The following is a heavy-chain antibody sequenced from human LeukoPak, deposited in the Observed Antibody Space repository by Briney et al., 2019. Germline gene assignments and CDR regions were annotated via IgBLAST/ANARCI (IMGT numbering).Heavy chain of an antibody. V-gene: IGHV3-23*01. CDR2: ISGSGGST. CDR1: GFTFSSYS. D-gene: IGHD3-22*01. CDR3: AKETPYYYDSSGYPLYYFDY. Sequence: GGSLRLSCAASGFTFSSYSMNWVRQAPGKGLEWVSAISGSGGSTYYADSVKGRFTISRDNSKNTLYLQMNSLRAEDTAVYYCAKETPYYYDSSGYPLYYFDYWGQGTLVTVSS. J-gene: IGHJ4*02.